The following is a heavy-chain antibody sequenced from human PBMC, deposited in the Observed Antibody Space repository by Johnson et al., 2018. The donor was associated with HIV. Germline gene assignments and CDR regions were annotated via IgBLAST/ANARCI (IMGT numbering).Heavy chain of an antibody. CDR3: AKVRLAWGLSREAFGI. CDR1: GFIFDDYT. CDR2: ISWNSGSI. V-gene: IGHV3-9*01. J-gene: IGHJ3*02. D-gene: IGHD3-3*02. Sequence: VQLVESGGAVVQPGGSLRLSCAASGFIFDDYTMHWVRQAPGKGLEWVSGISWNSGSIGYADAVKGRFTIARDNAKNSLYLQLNSLRAEDTAFDYCAKVRLAWGLSREAFGIWGQGTMVTVSS.